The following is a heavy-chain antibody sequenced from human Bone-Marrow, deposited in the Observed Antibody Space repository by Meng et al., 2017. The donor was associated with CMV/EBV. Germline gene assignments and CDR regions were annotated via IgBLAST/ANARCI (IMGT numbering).Heavy chain of an antibody. Sequence: SETLSLTFTVSGASISSGGFYWSWIRQHPGKGLEWIAYIYYSGTTYYNPSLKRRVTISMDTSKIQFSLKLSSVTAPDTAVYYCARAHPPAPSAIHDYWGQGTLVTVSS. V-gene: IGHV4-31*03. CDR3: ARAHPPAPSAIHDY. J-gene: IGHJ4*02. CDR1: GASISSGGFY. CDR2: IYYSGTT.